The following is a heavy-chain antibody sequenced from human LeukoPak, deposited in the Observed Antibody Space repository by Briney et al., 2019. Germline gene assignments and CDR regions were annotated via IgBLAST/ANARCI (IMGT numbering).Heavy chain of an antibody. Sequence: APVKVSCKASGYTFTSYGISWVRQAPGQGLEWMGWISAYNGNTNYAQKLQGRVTMTTDTSTSTAYMELRSLRSDDTAVYYCARNTYYDILTSSTPADYWGQGTLVTVSS. CDR3: ARNTYYDILTSSTPADY. V-gene: IGHV1-18*01. J-gene: IGHJ4*02. D-gene: IGHD3-9*01. CDR2: ISAYNGNT. CDR1: GYTFTSYG.